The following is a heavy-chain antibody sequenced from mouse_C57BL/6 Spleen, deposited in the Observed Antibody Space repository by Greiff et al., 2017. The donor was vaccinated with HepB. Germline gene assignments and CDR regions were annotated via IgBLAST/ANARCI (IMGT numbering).Heavy chain of an antibody. CDR2: IDPSDSET. D-gene: IGHD2-14*01. J-gene: IGHJ4*01. CDR3: ARGGTHYAMDY. V-gene: IGHV1-52*01. CDR1: GYTFTSYW. Sequence: VQLQQSGAELVRPGSSVKLSCKASGYTFTSYWMHWVKQRPIQGLEWIGNIDPSDSETHYNQKFKDKATLTVDKSSSTAYMQLSSLTSEDSAVYYCARGGTHYAMDYWGQGTSVTVSS.